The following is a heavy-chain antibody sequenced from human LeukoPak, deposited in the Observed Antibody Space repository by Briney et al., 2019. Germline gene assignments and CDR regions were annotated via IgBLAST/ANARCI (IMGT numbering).Heavy chain of an antibody. D-gene: IGHD6-6*01. J-gene: IGHJ4*02. V-gene: IGHV4-59*01. CDR1: GGFISSYY. Sequence: PSETLSLTCTVSGGFISSYYWSWIRQPPGKRLEWIGYIYYTGSTNYNPSLKSRVTMSVDTSKNQFSLKVNSVTAADTAVYYCARGTHSSSPIPLDYWGQGTLVTVSS. CDR3: ARGTHSSSPIPLDY. CDR2: IYYTGST.